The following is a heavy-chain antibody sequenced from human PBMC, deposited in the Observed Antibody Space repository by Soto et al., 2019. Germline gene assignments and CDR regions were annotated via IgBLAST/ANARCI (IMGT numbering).Heavy chain of an antibody. D-gene: IGHD2-15*01. J-gene: IGHJ6*02. CDR1: GGSISSSSYY. CDR3: ASRPGLGYCSGGSCYSDYYYGMDV. Sequence: QLQLRESGPGLVKSSETQSLTCTVSGGSISSSSYYWGWIRQPPGKGLEWIGSIYYSGSTYYNPSLKSRVTISVDTSTNQFSLKLSSVTAADTAVYYCASRPGLGYCSGGSCYSDYYYGMDVWGQGTTVTVSS. CDR2: IYYSGST. V-gene: IGHV4-39*01.